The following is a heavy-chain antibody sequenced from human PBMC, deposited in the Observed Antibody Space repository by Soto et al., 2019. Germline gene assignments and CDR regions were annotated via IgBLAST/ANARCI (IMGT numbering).Heavy chain of an antibody. V-gene: IGHV3-23*01. CDR3: AKVPFDILTGYPLYYFDY. Sequence: GGSLRLSCAASGFTFSSYAMSWVRQAPGKGLEWVSAISGSGGSTYYADSVKGRFTISRDNSKNTLYLQMNSLRAEDTAVYYCAKVPFDILTGYPLYYFDYWGQGTLVTVSS. CDR1: GFTFSSYA. CDR2: ISGSGGST. J-gene: IGHJ4*02. D-gene: IGHD3-9*01.